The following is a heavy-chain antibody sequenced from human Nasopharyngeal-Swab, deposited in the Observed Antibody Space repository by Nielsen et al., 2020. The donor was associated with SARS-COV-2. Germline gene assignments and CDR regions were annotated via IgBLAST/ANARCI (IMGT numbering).Heavy chain of an antibody. CDR3: ARDTIFGLALYYNYGLGV. J-gene: IGHJ6*02. CDR2: IIVNLGMT. CDR1: GGTFSKYA. V-gene: IGHV1-69*10. D-gene: IGHD3-3*01. Sequence: SVKVSCKVSGGTFSKYAISWVRQAPGQGLEWMGGIIVNLGMTKYAQKFKDSVIINADESMGTAYMELSSLRSEDTAVYYCARDTIFGLALYYNYGLGVWGQGTTVTVSS.